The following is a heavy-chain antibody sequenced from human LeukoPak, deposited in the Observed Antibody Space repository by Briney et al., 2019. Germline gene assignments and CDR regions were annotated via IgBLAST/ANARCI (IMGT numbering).Heavy chain of an antibody. J-gene: IGHJ4*02. CDR2: IKQDGSQT. CDR1: GFTFSTYW. V-gene: IGHV3-7*03. Sequence: PGGSLRLSCEASGFTFSTYWISWVRQAPGKGLEWVANIKQDGSQTYHADSVKGRFTISRDNAKNSLYLQMNSLRAEDTALYYCEKDIRATSVAGRSGFDYWGQGTLVTVSS. CDR3: EKDIRATSVAGRSGFDY. D-gene: IGHD6-19*01.